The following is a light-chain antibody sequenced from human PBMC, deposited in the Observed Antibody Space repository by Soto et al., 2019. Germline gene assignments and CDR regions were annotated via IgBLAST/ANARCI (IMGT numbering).Light chain of an antibody. Sequence: QSALTQPASVSGSPGQSIAISCTGTSNDIGNYNLVSWYQLHPGRAPLLIIYGVDQRPSGISSRFSASKSGDTASLTISGLQGEDEADYYCCSFAGTTSILFGGGTKVTVL. CDR1: SNDIGNYNL. J-gene: IGLJ2*01. CDR3: CSFAGTTSIL. V-gene: IGLV2-23*02. CDR2: GVD.